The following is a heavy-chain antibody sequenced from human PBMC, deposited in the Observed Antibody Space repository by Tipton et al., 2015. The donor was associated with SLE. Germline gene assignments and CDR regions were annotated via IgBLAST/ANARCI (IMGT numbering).Heavy chain of an antibody. V-gene: IGHV4-59*01. Sequence: TLSLTCTVSGGSISGYYWGWIRQPPGKGLEWIGYIYDSGSTSCKPSLKTRVTISVDTSKNQFSLKLSSVTAADTAVYYCARWRGYGPSFDYWGQGTLVTVSS. D-gene: IGHD5-18*01. CDR3: ARWRGYGPSFDY. CDR2: IYDSGST. CDR1: GGSISGYY. J-gene: IGHJ4*02.